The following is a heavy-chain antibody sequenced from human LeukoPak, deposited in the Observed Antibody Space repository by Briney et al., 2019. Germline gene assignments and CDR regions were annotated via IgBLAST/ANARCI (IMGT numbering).Heavy chain of an antibody. CDR2: INSDGSST. D-gene: IGHD3-10*01. CDR1: GFTFSSYW. Sequence: GGSLRLSCAASGFTFSSYWMHWVRQAPGKGLVWVSRINSDGSSTSYADSVKGRFTISRDNAKNTLYLQMNSLRAEDTAVYYCTRLVRGVPNWFDPWGQGTLVTVSS. J-gene: IGHJ5*02. V-gene: IGHV3-74*01. CDR3: TRLVRGVPNWFDP.